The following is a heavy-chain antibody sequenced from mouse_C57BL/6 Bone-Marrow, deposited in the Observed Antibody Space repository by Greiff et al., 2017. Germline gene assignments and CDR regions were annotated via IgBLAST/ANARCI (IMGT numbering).Heavy chain of an antibody. CDR3: ARFSPLYYGSSLEDY. CDR1: GYTFTSYG. V-gene: IGHV1-81*01. CDR2: IYPRSGNT. Sequence: VQLQQSGAELARPGASVKLSCKASGYTFTSYGISWVKQRTGQGLEWIGEIYPRSGNTYYNEKFKGKATLTADKSSSTAYMELRSLTSEDSAVYFCARFSPLYYGSSLEDYWGQGTTLTVSS. D-gene: IGHD1-1*01. J-gene: IGHJ2*01.